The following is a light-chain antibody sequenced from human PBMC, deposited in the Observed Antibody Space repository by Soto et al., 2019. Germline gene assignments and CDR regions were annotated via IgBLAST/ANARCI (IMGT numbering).Light chain of an antibody. CDR3: SSHAGSKRV. Sequence: QSALTQPPSASGSPGQSVTISCTGTSSDVGGYNYVSWYQQHPGKAPKLMIYEVNKRPSGVPDRFSGSKSGNTASLTVSGLQAEDEGDYYCSSHAGSKRVFGPGTKLTVL. J-gene: IGLJ1*01. V-gene: IGLV2-8*01. CDR1: SSDVGGYNY. CDR2: EVN.